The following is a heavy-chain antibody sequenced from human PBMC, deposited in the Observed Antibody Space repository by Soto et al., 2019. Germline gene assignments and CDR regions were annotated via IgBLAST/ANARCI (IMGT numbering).Heavy chain of an antibody. Sequence: XXTLSLTFTVSGGSVSSGSYYWSSIRQPPGKGLEWIGSIDYSGSTYYNPSLKSRVTISVDTSKNQFSLKLSSVTAADTAVYYCARRDYGDYGRTFDYWGQGTLVTVSS. D-gene: IGHD4-17*01. CDR2: IDYSGST. V-gene: IGHV4-39*01. CDR1: GGSVSSGSYY. CDR3: ARRDYGDYGRTFDY. J-gene: IGHJ4*02.